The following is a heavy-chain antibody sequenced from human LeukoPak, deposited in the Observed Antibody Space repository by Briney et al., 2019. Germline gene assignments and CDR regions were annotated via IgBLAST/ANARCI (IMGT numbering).Heavy chain of an antibody. CDR2: INPSGGST. V-gene: IGHV1-46*01. J-gene: IGHJ4*02. CDR1: GYTFTSYS. CDR3: ARGGGHDYGDYDLDY. D-gene: IGHD4-17*01. Sequence: ASVKVSCKASGYTFTSYSMHWVRQAPRQGLEWMGIINPSGGSTSYAQKFQGRVTMTRDTSTSTVYMELSSLRSEDTAVYYCARGGGHDYGDYDLDYWGQGTLVTVSS.